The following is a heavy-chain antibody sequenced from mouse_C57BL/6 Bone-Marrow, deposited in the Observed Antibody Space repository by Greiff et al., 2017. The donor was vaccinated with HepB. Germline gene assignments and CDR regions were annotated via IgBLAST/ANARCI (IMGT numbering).Heavy chain of an antibody. D-gene: IGHD1-1*01. J-gene: IGHJ2*01. CDR1: GYTFTDYE. CDR2: IDPETGGT. Sequence: QVQLQQSGAELVRPGASVTLSCKASGYTFTDYEMHWVKQTPVHGLEWIGAIDPETGGTAYNQKFKGKAILTADKSSSTAYMELRSLTSEDSAVYYCTRRANPFLITTVVDYWGQGTTLTVSS. CDR3: TRRANPFLITTVVDY. V-gene: IGHV1-15*01.